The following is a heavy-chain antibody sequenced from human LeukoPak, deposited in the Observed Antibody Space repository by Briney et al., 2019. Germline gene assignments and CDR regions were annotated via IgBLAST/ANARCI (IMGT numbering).Heavy chain of an antibody. CDR2: IYSGGST. CDR3: AKDRISSSWYDMDV. Sequence: GGSLRLSCAASGFTVNNNYMSWVRQAPGKGLEWVSVIYSGGSTYYADSVKGRFTISRDNSKNTLYLQMSSLRAEDTAVYYCAKDRISSSWYDMDVWGQGTTVTVSS. D-gene: IGHD6-13*01. J-gene: IGHJ6*02. CDR1: GFTVNNNY. V-gene: IGHV3-53*01.